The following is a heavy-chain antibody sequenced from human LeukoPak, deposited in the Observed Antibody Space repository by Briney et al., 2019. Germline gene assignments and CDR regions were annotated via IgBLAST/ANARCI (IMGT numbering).Heavy chain of an antibody. CDR2: VTHTRSA. J-gene: IGHJ6*03. V-gene: IGHV4-34*01. D-gene: IGHD6-6*01. Sequence: SETLSLTCAVYGGSFSGYYWTWIRQPPGKGLEWIGEVTHTRSANYNPSLKSRVTISVDTSKNQFSLKLSSVTAADTAVYYCARDRWGSTSSEPRTDYYYYYMDVWGKGTTVTISS. CDR1: GGSFSGYY. CDR3: ARDRWGSTSSEPRTDYYYYYMDV.